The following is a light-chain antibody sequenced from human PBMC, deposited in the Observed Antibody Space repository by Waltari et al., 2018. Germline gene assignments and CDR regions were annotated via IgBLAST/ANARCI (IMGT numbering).Light chain of an antibody. CDR2: EVF. Sequence: QSALTQPASVSGTPGQSITISCSGTTSDVGRYELVSWYQQHPGEAPKLLICEVFKRPPDTSSRFSGAKSGSTASLTISGLQPEDEADYYCCSYAGRGTYVFGSGTKVTVL. CDR3: CSYAGRGTYV. CDR1: TSDVGRYEL. V-gene: IGLV2-23*02. J-gene: IGLJ1*01.